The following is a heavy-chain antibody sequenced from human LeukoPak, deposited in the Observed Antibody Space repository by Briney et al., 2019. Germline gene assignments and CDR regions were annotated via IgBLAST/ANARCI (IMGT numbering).Heavy chain of an antibody. CDR1: GGTFSSYA. J-gene: IGHJ3*02. Sequence: GASVKVSCKASGGTFSSYAISWVRQAPGQGLEWMGGIIPIFGTANYAQKFQGRVTITADESTSTAYMELSSLRSEDTAVYYCAQSYYYGSTKRDAFDIWGQGTMVTVSS. CDR2: IIPIFGTA. D-gene: IGHD3-10*01. CDR3: AQSYYYGSTKRDAFDI. V-gene: IGHV1-69*13.